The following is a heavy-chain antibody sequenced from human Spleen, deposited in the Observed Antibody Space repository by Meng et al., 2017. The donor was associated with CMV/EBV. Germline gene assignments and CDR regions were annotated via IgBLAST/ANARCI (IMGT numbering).Heavy chain of an antibody. Sequence: ASVKVSCKASGYTFTGYYMHWVRQATGQGLEWMGWMNPNSGKTGYAQKFQGRVTITRNTSISTAYMELSSLRSEDTAVYYCARSVVITFGALDYWGQGTLVTVSS. CDR2: MNPNSGKT. D-gene: IGHD3-16*01. J-gene: IGHJ4*02. V-gene: IGHV1-8*03. CDR1: GYTFTGYY. CDR3: ARSVVITFGALDY.